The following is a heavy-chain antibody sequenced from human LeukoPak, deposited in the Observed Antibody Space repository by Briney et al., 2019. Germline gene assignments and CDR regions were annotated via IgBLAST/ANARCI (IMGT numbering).Heavy chain of an antibody. Sequence: ASVKVSCKASGYTFTSYYMHWVRQAPGQGLEWMGIINPSGGSTSYAQKFQGRVTMTTDTSTSTAYMELRSLRSDDTAVYYCARERPAATNWFDPWGQGTLVTVSS. CDR2: INPSGGST. CDR1: GYTFTSYY. J-gene: IGHJ5*02. V-gene: IGHV1-46*01. CDR3: ARERPAATNWFDP. D-gene: IGHD2-2*01.